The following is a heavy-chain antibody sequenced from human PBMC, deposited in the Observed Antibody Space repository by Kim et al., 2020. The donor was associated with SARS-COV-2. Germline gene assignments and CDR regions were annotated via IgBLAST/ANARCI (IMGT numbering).Heavy chain of an antibody. CDR1: GYTFTSYG. D-gene: IGHD3-10*01. V-gene: IGHV1-18*01. CDR2: ISAYNGNT. CDR3: ATSRTGSYRGDAFDI. J-gene: IGHJ3*02. Sequence: ASVKVSCKASGYTFTSYGISWVRQAPGQGLEWMGWISAYNGNTNYAQKLQGRVTMTTDTSTSTAYMELRSLRSDDTAVYYCATSRTGSYRGDAFDIWGQGTMVTVSS.